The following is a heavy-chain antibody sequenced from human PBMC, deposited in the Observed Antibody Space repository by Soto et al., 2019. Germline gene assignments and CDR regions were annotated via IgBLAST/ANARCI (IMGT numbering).Heavy chain of an antibody. V-gene: IGHV3-23*01. CDR2: ISGSGDNT. CDR1: GFTFSSYA. J-gene: IGHJ4*02. CDR3: ASKLTFGGSSDY. D-gene: IGHD3-16*01. Sequence: EVQLLESGGGLVQPGGSLRLSCAASGFTFSSYAMSWVRQAPGKGLEWVSAISGSGDNTYYADSVKGRFSISRDNSKKTLYLQMNSLRAEDTAIYYCASKLTFGGSSDYWGQGTLVTVSS.